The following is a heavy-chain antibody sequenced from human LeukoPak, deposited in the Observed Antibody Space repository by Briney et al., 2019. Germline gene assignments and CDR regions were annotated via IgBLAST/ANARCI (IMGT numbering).Heavy chain of an antibody. CDR1: GSISRYY. CDR3: ARRPSSSSWCYGMDV. CDR2: IHNCGST. D-gene: IGHD6-13*01. V-gene: IGHV4-4*09. Sequence: SETLSLTCTVSGSISRYYWSWIRQPPGKGLEWIGWIGCIHNCGSTSYNPSLESRVTISVDTSKNQISLTLSSVTAADTAVYYCARRPSSSSWCYGMDVWGQGTTVTVSS. J-gene: IGHJ6*02.